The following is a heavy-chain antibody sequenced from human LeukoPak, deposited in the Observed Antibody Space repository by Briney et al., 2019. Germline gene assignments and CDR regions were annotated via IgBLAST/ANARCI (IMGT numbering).Heavy chain of an antibody. CDR1: GFTFSSYW. D-gene: IGHD3-3*01. Sequence: GGSLRLSCAASGFTFSSYWMSWVRQAPGKGLEWVANIKQDGSEKYYVDSVKGRFTISRDNAKNSLYLQMNSLRAEDTAVYYCARAKVTIFGVVISDGYYYMDVWGKGTTVNVSS. CDR3: ARAKVTIFGVVISDGYYYMDV. CDR2: IKQDGSEK. V-gene: IGHV3-7*01. J-gene: IGHJ6*03.